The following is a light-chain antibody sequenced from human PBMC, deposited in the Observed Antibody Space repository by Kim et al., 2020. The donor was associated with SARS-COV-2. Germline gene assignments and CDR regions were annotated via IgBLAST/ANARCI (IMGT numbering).Light chain of an antibody. CDR2: AAS. CDR3: QKYNGAPWT. CDR1: QGISKD. J-gene: IGKJ1*01. Sequence: DIQMTQSPSSLSASVGDRVTITCRASQGISKDLAWYQQKPGNAPKLLIFAASSLQSGVPTRFSGSGSGTDLTLTISSLQPEDVATYYCQKYNGAPWTFGQGTKLEI. V-gene: IGKV1-27*01.